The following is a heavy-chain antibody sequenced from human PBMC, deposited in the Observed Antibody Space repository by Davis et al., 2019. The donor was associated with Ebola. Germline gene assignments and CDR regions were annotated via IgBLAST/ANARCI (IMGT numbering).Heavy chain of an antibody. Sequence: ASVKVSCKVSGDTLSGFSMHWVRQTPGKGLEWMGGLAIYAQKFQERVTITRDMSTSTAYMELSSLRSEDTAVYYCAAARDYSNYEGDYWGQGTLVTVSS. V-gene: IGHV1-24*01. D-gene: IGHD4-11*01. CDR2: LA. CDR3: AAARDYSNYEGDY. CDR1: GDTLSGFS. J-gene: IGHJ4*02.